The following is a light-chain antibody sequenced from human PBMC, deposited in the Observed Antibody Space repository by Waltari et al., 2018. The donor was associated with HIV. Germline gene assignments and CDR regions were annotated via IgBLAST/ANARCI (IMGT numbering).Light chain of an antibody. V-gene: IGLV2-8*01. J-gene: IGLJ6*01. CDR1: SNDIGPYNS. Sequence: QSALTQPPAASGAPGPSVTIPCTGTSNDIGPYNSFPWYPQHPDKAPRLLIYEVNKRPSGVPGRFSGSKSGNTASLTVSGLQAEDEADYYCSSYAGSGNLLLFGGGTKVTVL. CDR3: SSYAGSGNLLL. CDR2: EVN.